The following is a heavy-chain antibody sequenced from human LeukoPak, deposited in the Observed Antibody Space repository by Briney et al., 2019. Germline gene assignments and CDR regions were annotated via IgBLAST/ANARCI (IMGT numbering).Heavy chain of an antibody. V-gene: IGHV4-4*07. Sequence: PSETLSLTCAVSLVSLTTYYWSWIRQPTAQGRGWIGRIYTSGSTNYTPSLQCRVTMSVDTAKTQFSLNLRSVSAADTAVYSCASLPGGDSSSVVAFDIWGQGTMVTVSS. CDR1: LVSLTTYY. CDR3: ASLPGGDSSSVVAFDI. D-gene: IGHD2-21*02. CDR2: IYTSGST. J-gene: IGHJ3*02.